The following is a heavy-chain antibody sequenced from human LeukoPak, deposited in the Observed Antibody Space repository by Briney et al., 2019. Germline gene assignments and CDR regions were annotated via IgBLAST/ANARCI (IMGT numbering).Heavy chain of an antibody. CDR3: AKDSCSSTSCHFDY. V-gene: IGHV3-30-3*01. Sequence: PGRSLRLSCAASGFTFSSYAVHWIRQAPGKGLEWVAVISYDGSNKYYADSVKGRFTISRDNSKNTLYLQMNSLRAEDTAVYYCAKDSCSSTSCHFDYWGQGTLVTVSS. J-gene: IGHJ4*02. CDR1: GFTFSSYA. CDR2: ISYDGSNK. D-gene: IGHD2-2*01.